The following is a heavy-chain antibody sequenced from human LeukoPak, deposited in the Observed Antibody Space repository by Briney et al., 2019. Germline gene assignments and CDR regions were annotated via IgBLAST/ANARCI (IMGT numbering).Heavy chain of an antibody. Sequence: PGGSLRLSCAASGFTFSSYSMNWVRQAPGKGLELVSSISSSSSYIYYADSVKGRFTISRDNAKNSLYLQMNSLRAEDTAVYYCARDLYDSSGYYGYWGQGTLVTVSS. J-gene: IGHJ4*02. CDR2: ISSSSSYI. D-gene: IGHD3-22*01. V-gene: IGHV3-21*01. CDR1: GFTFSSYS. CDR3: ARDLYDSSGYYGY.